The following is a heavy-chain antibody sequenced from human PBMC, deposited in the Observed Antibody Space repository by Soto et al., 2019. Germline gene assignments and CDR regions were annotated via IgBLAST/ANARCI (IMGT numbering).Heavy chain of an antibody. CDR2: IYHSGST. CDR3: ARSTVTEDY. Sequence: QVQLQESGPGLVKPSGTLSLTCAVSGASISSNNWWSWVRQPPGKGLEWVGEIYHSGSTNYNLSLKSRVTXXIDKAKNQFSLKLSSVTAADTAVYYCARSTVTEDYWGQGTLVTVSS. D-gene: IGHD4-17*01. V-gene: IGHV4-4*02. CDR1: GASISSNNW. J-gene: IGHJ4*02.